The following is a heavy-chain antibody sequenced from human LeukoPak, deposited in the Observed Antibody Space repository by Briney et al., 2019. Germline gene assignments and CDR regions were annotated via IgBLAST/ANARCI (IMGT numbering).Heavy chain of an antibody. CDR3: AMKGGGYSSRLIPKYYFDY. CDR1: GYTFTGYY. J-gene: IGHJ4*02. Sequence: ASVKVSCKASGYTFTGYYMHWVRQAPGQGLEWMGWINPNSGGTNYAQKFQGRVTMTRDTSISTAYMELSRLRSNDTAVYYCAMKGGGYSSRLIPKYYFDYWGQGTLVTVSS. CDR2: INPNSGGT. D-gene: IGHD5-18*01. V-gene: IGHV1-2*02.